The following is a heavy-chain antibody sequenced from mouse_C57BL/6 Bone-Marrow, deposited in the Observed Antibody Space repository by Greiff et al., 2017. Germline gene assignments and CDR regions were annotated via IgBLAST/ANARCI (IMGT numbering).Heavy chain of an antibody. D-gene: IGHD1-1*01. V-gene: IGHV14-3*01. J-gene: IGHJ3*01. CDR2: IDPANGNT. Sequence: VQLQQSVAELVRPGASVKLSCTASGFNIKNTYMHWVKQRPEQGLEWIGRIDPANGNTKYAPKFQGKATLTADTSSNTAFLQLSSLTSEDTAIYYCANPPDYYGSSQFAYWGQGTLVTVSA. CDR1: GFNIKNTY. CDR3: ANPPDYYGSSQFAY.